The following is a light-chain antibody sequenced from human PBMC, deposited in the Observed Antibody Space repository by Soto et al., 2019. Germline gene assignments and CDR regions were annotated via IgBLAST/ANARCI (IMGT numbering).Light chain of an antibody. CDR1: QSVSSN. Sequence: ELVMTQSPATLSVSPGDSATLSCRASQSVSSNLAWYQHKPGQSPRILIYGDSARATGIPARFSGSGSGTDFTLTISRLEPEDFAVYYCHXRSNWPRTFGQGTKVDIK. V-gene: IGKV3-11*01. CDR3: HXRSNWPRT. CDR2: GDS. J-gene: IGKJ1*01.